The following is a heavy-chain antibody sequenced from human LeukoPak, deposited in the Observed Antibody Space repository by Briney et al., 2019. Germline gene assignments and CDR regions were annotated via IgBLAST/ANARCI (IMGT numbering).Heavy chain of an antibody. CDR2: INPNSGGT. D-gene: IGHD3-22*01. CDR3: ARDLYYDSSGYPLNWFDP. V-gene: IGHV1-2*02. J-gene: IGHJ5*02. CDR1: GYTFTGYY. Sequence: GASVKVSCKASGYTFTGYYMHWVRQAPGQGLEWMGWINPNSGGTNYAQRFQGRVTMTRDTSISTAYMELSRLRSDDTAVYHCARDLYYDSSGYPLNWFDPWGQGTLVTVSS.